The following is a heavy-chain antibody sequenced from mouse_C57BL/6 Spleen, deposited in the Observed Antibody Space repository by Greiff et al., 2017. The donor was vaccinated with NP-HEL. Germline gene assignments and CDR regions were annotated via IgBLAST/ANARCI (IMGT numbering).Heavy chain of an antibody. V-gene: IGHV8-12*01. CDR2: IYWDDDK. D-gene: IGHD1-1*01. CDR1: GFSLSTSGMG. CDR3: ARSWSYYGSSYWYFDV. J-gene: IGHJ1*03. Sequence: QVTLKVCGPGILQSSQTLSLTCSFSGFSLSTSGMGVSWIRQPSGKGLEWLAHIYWDDDKRYNPSLKSRLTISKDTSRNQVFLKITSVDTADTATYYGARSWSYYGSSYWYFDVWGTGTTVTVSS.